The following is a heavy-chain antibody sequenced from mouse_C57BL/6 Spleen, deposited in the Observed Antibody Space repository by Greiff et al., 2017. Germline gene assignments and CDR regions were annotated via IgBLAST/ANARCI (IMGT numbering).Heavy chain of an antibody. CDR3: AWNLLRDYYARDY. CDR2: IHPNSGST. Sequence: VQLQQPGAELVKPGASVKLSCKASGYTFTSYWMHWVKQRPGQGLEWIGMIHPNSGSTNYNEKFKSKATLTVDKSSSTAYMQLNSLTSEDSAVYYCAWNLLRDYYARDYWGQGTSVTVSS. V-gene: IGHV1-64*01. D-gene: IGHD2-1*01. J-gene: IGHJ4*01. CDR1: GYTFTSYW.